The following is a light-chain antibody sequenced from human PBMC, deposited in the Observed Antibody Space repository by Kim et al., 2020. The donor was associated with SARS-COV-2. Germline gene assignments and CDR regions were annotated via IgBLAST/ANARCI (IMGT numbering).Light chain of an antibody. CDR1: KLGVTD. Sequence: PVQTASITCSGYKLGVTDLSWYQQKPGQSPLVVIYQDNQRPSGIPERFSGSNSGNTATLTISGTQAMDEADYYCQAWDSSTHNYVFGAGTKVTVL. CDR2: QDN. CDR3: QAWDSSTHNYV. J-gene: IGLJ1*01. V-gene: IGLV3-1*01.